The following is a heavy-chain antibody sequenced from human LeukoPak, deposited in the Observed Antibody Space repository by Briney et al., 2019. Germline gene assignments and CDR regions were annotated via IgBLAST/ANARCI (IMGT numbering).Heavy chain of an antibody. Sequence: ASVKVSCKASGYTLTGYYMHWVRQAPGQGLEWMGWISAYNGNTNYAQKLQGRVTMTTDTSTSTAYMELRSLRSDDTAVYYCARDPVLRYFDWLLRNGLYYFDYWGQGTLVTVSS. V-gene: IGHV1-18*04. CDR3: ARDPVLRYFDWLLRNGLYYFDY. J-gene: IGHJ4*02. D-gene: IGHD3-9*01. CDR2: ISAYNGNT. CDR1: GYTLTGYY.